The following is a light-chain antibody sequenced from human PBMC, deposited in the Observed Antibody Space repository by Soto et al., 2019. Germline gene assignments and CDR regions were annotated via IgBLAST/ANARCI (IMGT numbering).Light chain of an antibody. Sequence: QSVLTQPASVSGSPGQAITISCSGSSSDVGAHNFVSWYQHHPGKAPKLIIYEVSNRPSGVSNRFSGSKSGNTASLTISGLQAEDEADYYCNSYTSRNTDVFGSGTKLTVL. CDR2: EVS. CDR3: NSYTSRNTDV. V-gene: IGLV2-14*01. CDR1: SSDVGAHNF. J-gene: IGLJ1*01.